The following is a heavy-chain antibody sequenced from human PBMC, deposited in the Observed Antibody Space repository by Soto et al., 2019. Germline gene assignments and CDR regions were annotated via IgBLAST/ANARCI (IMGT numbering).Heavy chain of an antibody. Sequence: GGSLRLSCAASGFTFSIYAMNWVRQAPGKGLEWVSTISGGGGSTYYAGSVKGRFTMSRDNSNNTLYVQMNSLRADDTAVYYCAKVTNHDFWGGNSRPFDIWGQGTMVTVSS. CDR3: AKVTNHDFWGGNSRPFDI. J-gene: IGHJ3*02. CDR2: ISGGGGST. CDR1: GFTFSIYA. D-gene: IGHD3-3*01. V-gene: IGHV3-23*01.